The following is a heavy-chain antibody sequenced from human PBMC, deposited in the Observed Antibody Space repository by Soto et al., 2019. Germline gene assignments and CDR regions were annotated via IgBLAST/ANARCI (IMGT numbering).Heavy chain of an antibody. J-gene: IGHJ4*02. V-gene: IGHV4-4*02. CDR3: ASRDPGTSVDY. D-gene: IGHD1-7*01. CDR2: IYRTGST. CDR1: GGSFTSNNW. Sequence: SETLYLTCAVSGGSFTSNNWWTWVRQPPGQGLEWIGEIYRTGSTNYNPSLKSRVTISLDKSENQFSLKVTSLTAADTAVYYCASRDPGTSVDYWGQGTLVTVSS.